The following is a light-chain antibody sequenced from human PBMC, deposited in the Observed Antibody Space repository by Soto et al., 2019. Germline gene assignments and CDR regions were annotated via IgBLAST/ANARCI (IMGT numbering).Light chain of an antibody. CDR2: KGT. Sequence: QSALAQPASVSGSPGQSITISCTGTSDDVGAYNSVSWYQQLPHKAPQVILYKGTQRPSGVSSRFSGSTSGNAASLTISGLKAEDEADYFCCSSAPESTYVFGTGTKLTVL. CDR3: CSSAPESTYV. CDR1: SDDVGAYNS. V-gene: IGLV2-23*01. J-gene: IGLJ1*01.